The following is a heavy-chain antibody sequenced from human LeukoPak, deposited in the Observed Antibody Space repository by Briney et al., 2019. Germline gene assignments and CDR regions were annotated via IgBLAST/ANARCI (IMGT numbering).Heavy chain of an antibody. CDR2: IYYSGST. CDR3: ARRNEDLIAAAGSDAFDI. Sequence: SETLSLTCTVSGGSISSSSYYWGWIRQPPGKGLEWIGSIYYSGSTYYNPSLKSRVTISVDTSKNQFSLKLSSVIAADTAVYYCARRNEDLIAAAGSDAFDIWGQGTMVTVSS. CDR1: GGSISSSSYY. J-gene: IGHJ3*02. D-gene: IGHD6-13*01. V-gene: IGHV4-39*01.